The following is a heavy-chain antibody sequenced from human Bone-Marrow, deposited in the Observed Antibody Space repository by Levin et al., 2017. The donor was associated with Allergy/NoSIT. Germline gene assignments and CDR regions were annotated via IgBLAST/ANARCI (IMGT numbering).Heavy chain of an antibody. CDR2: ITRRSDYM. CDR1: GFNFSTYN. J-gene: IGHJ6*02. CDR3: AKDRTYGILWNYGMDV. Sequence: MPGGSLRLSCAASGFNFSTYNMNWVRQTPGKGLEWVSSITRRSDYMYYADSVKGRFIISRDNAKNSLFLQMNSLRVDDTAVYYCAKDRTYGILWNYGMDVWGQGTTVTVSS. V-gene: IGHV3-21*01. D-gene: IGHD4-17*01.